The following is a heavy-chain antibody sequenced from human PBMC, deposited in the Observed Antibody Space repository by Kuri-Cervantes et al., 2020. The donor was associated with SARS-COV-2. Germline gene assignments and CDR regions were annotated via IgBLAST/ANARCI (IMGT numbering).Heavy chain of an antibody. V-gene: IGHV3-30*02. CDR3: ATTMHELWEYYMDV. CDR2: IRYDGSNK. Sequence: GGSLRLSCVASGFTFSRYAIHCVRQAPGKGLEWVAFIRYDGSNKYYADSVKGRFTISRDNSKNTLYLQMNSLRAEDTAVYYCATTMHELWEYYMDVWGKGTTVTVSS. CDR1: GFTFSRYA. D-gene: IGHD1-26*01. J-gene: IGHJ6*03.